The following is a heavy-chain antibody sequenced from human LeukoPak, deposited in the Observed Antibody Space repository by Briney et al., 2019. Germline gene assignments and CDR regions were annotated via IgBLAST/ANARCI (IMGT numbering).Heavy chain of an antibody. D-gene: IGHD2-2*01. CDR2: INPSGGST. CDR1: GYAFTSYY. Sequence: ASVKVSCKASGYAFTSYYMHWVRQAPGQGLEWMGIINPSGGSTSYAQKFQGRVTMTRDTSTSAVYMELSSLRSEDTAVYYCARGQGYCSSTSCYADWFDPWGQGTLVTVSS. CDR3: ARGQGYCSSTSCYADWFDP. V-gene: IGHV1-46*01. J-gene: IGHJ5*02.